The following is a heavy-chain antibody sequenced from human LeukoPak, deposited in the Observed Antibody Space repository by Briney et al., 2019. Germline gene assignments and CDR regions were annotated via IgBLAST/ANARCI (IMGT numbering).Heavy chain of an antibody. CDR3: ARDLSATARAYDY. CDR2: ITISGTYI. J-gene: IGHJ4*02. CDR1: GFILSDYN. D-gene: IGHD2-15*01. Sequence: GGSLRLSCAASGFILSDYNMNWVRQAPGKGLEWVSFITISGTYITYADSVRGRFTISRDNAKNSLYLQMNSLRAEDTAVYYCARDLSATARAYDYWGQGTLVTVSS. V-gene: IGHV3-21*01.